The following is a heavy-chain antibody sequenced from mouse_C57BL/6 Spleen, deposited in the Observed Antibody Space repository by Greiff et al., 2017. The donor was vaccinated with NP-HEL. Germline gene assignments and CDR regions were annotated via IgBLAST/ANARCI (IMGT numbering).Heavy chain of an antibody. CDR2: INPNNGGT. J-gene: IGHJ4*01. CDR3: ARKRVVEAMDY. CDR1: GYTFTDYY. D-gene: IGHD1-1*01. Sequence: VQLQQSGPELVKPGASVKISCKASGYTFTDYYMNWVKQSHGKSLEWIGDINPNNGGTSYNQKFKGKATLTVDKSSSTAYMELRSLTSEDSAVYYCARKRVVEAMDYWGQGTSVTVSS. V-gene: IGHV1-26*01.